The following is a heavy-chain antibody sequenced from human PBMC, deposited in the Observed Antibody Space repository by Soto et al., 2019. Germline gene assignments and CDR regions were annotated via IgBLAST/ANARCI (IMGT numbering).Heavy chain of an antibody. D-gene: IGHD3-10*01. CDR3: ARDDGSGSSPYYSMDV. CDR1: GGSIISGGYY. V-gene: IGHV4-31*03. Sequence: SETLSLTCTVSGGSIISGGYYWSWIRQHPGQGLEWIGYIYYTGSTDYNPSLRSRVAISVDTSKNQFSLKLSSVTAADTAVYYCARDDGSGSSPYYSMDVWGQGTTVTV. J-gene: IGHJ6*02. CDR2: IYYTGST.